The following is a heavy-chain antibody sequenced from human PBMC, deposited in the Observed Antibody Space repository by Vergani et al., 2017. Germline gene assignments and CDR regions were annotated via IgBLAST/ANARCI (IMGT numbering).Heavy chain of an antibody. CDR1: GYTFTSYG. CDR3: AREAYWGGDCYSGAAEYFQH. D-gene: IGHD2-21*02. CDR2: IIPILGIA. J-gene: IGHJ1*01. Sequence: QVQLVQSGAEVKKPGASVKVSCKASGYTFTSYGISWVRQAPGQGLEWMGRIIPILGIANYAQKFQGRVTITADKSTSTAYMELSSLRSENTAVYYCAREAYWGGDCYSGAAEYFQHWGQGTLVTVSS. V-gene: IGHV1-69*04.